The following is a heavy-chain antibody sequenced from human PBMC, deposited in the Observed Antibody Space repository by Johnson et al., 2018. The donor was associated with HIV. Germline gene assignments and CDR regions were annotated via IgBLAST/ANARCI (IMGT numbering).Heavy chain of an antibody. CDR3: ARDPYDRDAFDI. CDR1: GFAFSNYA. CDR2: ITGSGGNT. J-gene: IGHJ3*02. V-gene: IGHV3-23*04. Sequence: MLLVESGGGLVQPGGSLRLSCAASGFAFSNYAMTWVRQAPGKGLEWVSSITGSGGNTYDADSVKGRFTISRDNAKNSLYLQMNSLRAEDTAVYYCARDPYDRDAFDIWGQGTMVTVSS. D-gene: IGHD3-16*01.